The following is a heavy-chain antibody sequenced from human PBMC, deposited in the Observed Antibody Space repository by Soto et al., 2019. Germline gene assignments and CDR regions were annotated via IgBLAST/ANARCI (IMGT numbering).Heavy chain of an antibody. CDR2: IGTAGDP. J-gene: IGHJ4*02. V-gene: IGHV3-13*05. Sequence: EVQLVESGGGLVQPGGSLRLSCAASGFTFSSYDMHWVRQATGKGLEWVSAIGTAGDPYYPGSVKGRFTISRENAKTSLYLQMNSLRAGDTAVYYCARGTYYYDSSGYYYYYFDYWGQGTLVTVSS. D-gene: IGHD3-22*01. CDR3: ARGTYYYDSSGYYYYYFDY. CDR1: GFTFSSYD.